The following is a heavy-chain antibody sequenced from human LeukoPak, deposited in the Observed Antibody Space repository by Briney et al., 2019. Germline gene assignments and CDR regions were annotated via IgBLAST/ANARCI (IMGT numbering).Heavy chain of an antibody. CDR1: GYSFTNYW. J-gene: IGHJ4*02. CDR2: IYPDDSDT. D-gene: IGHD4-11*01. V-gene: IGHV5-51*01. Sequence: GESLKISCKGSGYSFTNYWIGWVRQMPGKGLEWMGIIYPDDSDTGYSPSFQGQVTISADKSIDTAYLQWSSLKAADIAMYYCARVRNDYSNYYFDYWGQGTLVTVSS. CDR3: ARVRNDYSNYYFDY.